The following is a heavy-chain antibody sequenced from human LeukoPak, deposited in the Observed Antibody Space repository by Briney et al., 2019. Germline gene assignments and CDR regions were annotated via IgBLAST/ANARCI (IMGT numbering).Heavy chain of an antibody. D-gene: IGHD3-3*01. V-gene: IGHV4-4*07. CDR2: IIIGRST. CDR3: ARDMDFWSGYYSLSWFDP. J-gene: IGHJ5*02. CDR1: GGSISSYY. Sequence: PSENLSLTCTVSGGSISSYYWSWIRQPAGKGLEWIGRIIIGRSTKYNPSLKSRVTISIDTSKNQFSLKLTSVTAADTAVYYCARDMDFWSGYYSLSWFDPWGQGTLVRVST.